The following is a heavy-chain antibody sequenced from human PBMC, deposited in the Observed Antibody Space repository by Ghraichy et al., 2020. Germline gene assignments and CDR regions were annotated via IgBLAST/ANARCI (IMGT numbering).Heavy chain of an antibody. J-gene: IGHJ5*02. D-gene: IGHD3-10*01. V-gene: IGHV4-34*01. CDR3: GVDKNYYGSGTFT. CDR2: INHLRST. Sequence: SETLSLTCAVYGESFSGYYWSWIRQPPGKGLEWIGEINHLRSTNYKPSLKSRVTISVDRTKNQFSLKLTSVTAADTAVYYCGVDKNYYGSGTFTWGQGTLVAVSS. CDR1: GESFSGYY.